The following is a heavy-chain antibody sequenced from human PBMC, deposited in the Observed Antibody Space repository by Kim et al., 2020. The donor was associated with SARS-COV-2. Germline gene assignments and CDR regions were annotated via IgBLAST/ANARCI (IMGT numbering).Heavy chain of an antibody. Sequence: TSYNPSLWSRATMSVDTSKIQFSLMLSSVTAADTAVYYCATNVLPYFHQWGQGALVTVSS. J-gene: IGHJ1*01. V-gene: IGHV4-4*08. D-gene: IGHD2-8*01. CDR3: ATNVLPYFHQ. CDR2: T.